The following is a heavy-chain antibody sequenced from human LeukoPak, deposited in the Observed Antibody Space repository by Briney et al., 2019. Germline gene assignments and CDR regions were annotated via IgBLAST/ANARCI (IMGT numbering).Heavy chain of an antibody. CDR1: GFTFSDYY. CDR2: TSSSGRTI. J-gene: IGHJ4*02. D-gene: IGHD3-10*01. Sequence: PGGSLRLSCAASGFTFSDYYMSWIRQALGKGLEWVSYTSSSGRTIYYADSVKGRFTISRDNAKNSLYLQMNSLRAEDTAVYYCARDRTYYYGSGSYYFDFWGQGTLVTVSS. CDR3: ARDRTYYYGSGSYYFDF. V-gene: IGHV3-11*01.